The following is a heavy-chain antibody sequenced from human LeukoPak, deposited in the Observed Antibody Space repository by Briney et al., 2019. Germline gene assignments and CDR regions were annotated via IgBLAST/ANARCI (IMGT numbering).Heavy chain of an antibody. CDR2: IYKAGDP. CDR1: GFTVSTNY. D-gene: IGHD3-22*01. J-gene: IGHJ4*02. CDR3: ARGIIYYDSRVHYWANRPYFDY. Sequence: GGSLRLSCAASGFTVSTNYMTWVRQAPGKGLEWVSVIYKAGDPYNADSVKGRFSISRDNRKNMLYLQMNSLRAEDTAVYYCARGIIYYDSRVHYWANRPYFDYWGQEPLVPFSS. V-gene: IGHV3-53*01.